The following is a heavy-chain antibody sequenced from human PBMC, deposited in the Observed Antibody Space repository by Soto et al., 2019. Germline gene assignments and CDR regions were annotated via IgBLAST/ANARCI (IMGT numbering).Heavy chain of an antibody. J-gene: IGHJ5*02. CDR2: ISNSGRT. V-gene: IGHV4-31*03. D-gene: IGHD3-22*01. CDR3: ARARQYYDCEFDP. CDR1: GDSISRGAYY. Sequence: QVQLQESGPGLVKPSQTLSLTCTVSGDSISRGAYYWTWIRQHPVKGLEWIGYISNSGRTYYTPSLKSRLTISLDPSENQFSLRLTSVTAADTAMYCCARARQYYDCEFDPWGQGTLVTVSS.